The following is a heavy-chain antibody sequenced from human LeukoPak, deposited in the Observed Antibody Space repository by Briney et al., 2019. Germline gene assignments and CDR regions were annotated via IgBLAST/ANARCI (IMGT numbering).Heavy chain of an antibody. Sequence: GGSLRLSCAASGFTFSTYIMNWVRQAPGKGLEWISYISTTGTIYYADSVEGRFTISRDNAKNSLYLQMNSLRAEDTGVYYCARAGSHRNSGYDYWGQGTLVTVSS. J-gene: IGHJ4*02. CDR1: GFTFSTYI. CDR3: ARAGSHRNSGYDY. V-gene: IGHV3-48*04. CDR2: ISTTGTI. D-gene: IGHD5-12*01.